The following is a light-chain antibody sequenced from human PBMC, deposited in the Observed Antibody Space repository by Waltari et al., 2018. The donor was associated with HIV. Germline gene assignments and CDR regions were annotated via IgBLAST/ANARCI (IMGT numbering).Light chain of an antibody. CDR1: SLRSYY. V-gene: IGLV3-19*01. Sequence: SSELTQDPAVSVALGQTVRITCPGDSLRSYYASWYQQKPGQAPLLVVDGNDKRPSGIPDRFSGSSSGNTASLTITGAQAEDEADYYCNSRDSSGHHLVFATGTTVTVL. CDR2: GND. J-gene: IGLJ1*01. CDR3: NSRDSSGHHLV.